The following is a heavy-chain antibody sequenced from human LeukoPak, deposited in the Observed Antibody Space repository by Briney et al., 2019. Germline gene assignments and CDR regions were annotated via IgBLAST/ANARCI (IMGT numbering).Heavy chain of an antibody. CDR2: IKSKTDGGTT. CDR3: TTNGSYYYDSSGYYPDAFDI. CDR1: GFTFNNAW. V-gene: IGHV3-15*01. D-gene: IGHD3-22*01. J-gene: IGHJ3*02. Sequence: AGSLRLSCAASGFTFNNAWMSWIHQAPGNGLEWVVRIKSKTDGGTTNYAAPVKGRFTISRHDSKNTLYLQMNRLKTEDTAVYYCTTNGSYYYDSSGYYPDAFDIWGQGTMVTVS.